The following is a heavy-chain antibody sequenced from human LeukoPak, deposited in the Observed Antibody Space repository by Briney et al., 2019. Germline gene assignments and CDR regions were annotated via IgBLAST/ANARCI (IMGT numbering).Heavy chain of an antibody. V-gene: IGHV4-39*07. CDR1: GGSISTSSYY. D-gene: IGHD2-2*01. J-gene: IGHJ3*02. CDR2: IFYSGST. CDR3: ASLGYCSSTSCYRHGAFDI. Sequence: SETLSLTCTVSGGSISTSSYYWGWVRQPPGKGLEWIGNIFYSGSTYYSPSLKSRVTISLDTSKNQFSLKLSSVTAADTAVYYCASLGYCSSTSCYRHGAFDIWGQGTMVTVSS.